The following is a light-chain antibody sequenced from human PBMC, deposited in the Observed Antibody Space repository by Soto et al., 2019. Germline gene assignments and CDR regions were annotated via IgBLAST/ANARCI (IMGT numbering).Light chain of an antibody. CDR3: QQYGTSPWT. Sequence: EIVLTQSPGTLSLFPGERATLSCRATQSVNSDYLAWYQQKPGQAPRLLIYIASRRATGIPDRFSGSGSGTDFVLTINRLEPEDFAVYYCQQYGTSPWTFGQGTKVEIK. CDR2: IAS. J-gene: IGKJ1*01. CDR1: QSVNSDY. V-gene: IGKV3-20*01.